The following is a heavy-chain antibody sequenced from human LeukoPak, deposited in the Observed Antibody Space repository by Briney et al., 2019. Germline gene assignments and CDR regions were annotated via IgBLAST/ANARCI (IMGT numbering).Heavy chain of an antibody. CDR1: GFTFSSYA. Sequence: PGGSLRLSCAASGFTFSSYAMNWVRQAPGRGLEWVSYISGSGSTIYYADSVKGRLTISRDNAKNSLYLQMNSLRAEDTAVYYCASYDYYGSGSFWDYWGQGTLDTVSS. CDR3: ASYDYYGSGSFWDY. V-gene: IGHV3-48*01. D-gene: IGHD3-10*01. J-gene: IGHJ4*02. CDR2: ISGSGSTI.